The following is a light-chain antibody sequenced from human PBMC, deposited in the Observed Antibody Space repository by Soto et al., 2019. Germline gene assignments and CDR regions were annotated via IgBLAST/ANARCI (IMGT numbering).Light chain of an antibody. J-gene: IGKJ4*01. CDR3: QQYYSTLT. CDR2: WAS. Sequence: DIVMTQSPDSLAVSLGERATINCKSSQSVLYSSNNKNYLAWYQQKPGQPPKLLIYWASTRESGVPDRFSGSWSGTDFTLTISSLQAEDVAVYYCQQYYSTLTFGGGTKVESK. CDR1: QSVLYSSNNKNY. V-gene: IGKV4-1*01.